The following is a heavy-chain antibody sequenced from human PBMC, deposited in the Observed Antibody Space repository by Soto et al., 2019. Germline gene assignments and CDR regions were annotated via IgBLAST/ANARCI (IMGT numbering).Heavy chain of an antibody. CDR2: IIPIFGTA. V-gene: IGHV1-69*13. CDR1: GGTFSSYA. D-gene: IGHD1-7*01. CDR3: ASDYNRNSRAISSWFDP. J-gene: IGHJ5*02. Sequence: ASVKVSCKASGGTFSSYAISWVRQAPGQGLEWMGGIIPIFGTANYAQKFQGRVTITADESTSTAYMELSSLRSEDTAVYYCASDYNRNSRAISSWFDPWGQGTLVTVSS.